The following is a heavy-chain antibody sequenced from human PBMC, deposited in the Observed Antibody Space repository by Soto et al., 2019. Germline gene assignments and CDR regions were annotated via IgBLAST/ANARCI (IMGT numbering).Heavy chain of an antibody. CDR2: INPNSGDT. Sequence: ASVKVSFKASVFSVDTTYCIHWVRRAPGQGLEWMGSINPNSGDTNYAQNFQGRVTMTRDTSTSTAYMEVSSLTSDDTAVYYCGSPRSGPSPDVGHWGHGTMVTVSS. CDR1: VFSVDTTYC. D-gene: IGHD2-15*01. V-gene: IGHV1-2*02. J-gene: IGHJ4*01. CDR3: GSPRSGPSPDVGH.